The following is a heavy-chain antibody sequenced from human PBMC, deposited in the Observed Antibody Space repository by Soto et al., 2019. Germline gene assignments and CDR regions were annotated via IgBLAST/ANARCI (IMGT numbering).Heavy chain of an antibody. Sequence: SETLSLTCTVAGGSIISYDWSWIRQTPGKGLEWIGYIYYSGSTNYNPSLKSRVTISVDTSKNQFSLKLSSVTAADTAVYYCARGLAAAGVYYYYGMDVWGQGTTVTVSS. D-gene: IGHD6-13*01. V-gene: IGHV4-59*01. CDR1: GGSIISYD. CDR2: IYYSGST. CDR3: ARGLAAAGVYYYYGMDV. J-gene: IGHJ6*02.